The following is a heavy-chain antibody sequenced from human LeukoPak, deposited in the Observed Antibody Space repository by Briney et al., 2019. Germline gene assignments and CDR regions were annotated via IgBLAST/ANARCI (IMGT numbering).Heavy chain of an antibody. CDR1: GFTFSSYG. CDR3: AREQTYSSGSFDY. V-gene: IGHV3-48*04. J-gene: IGHJ4*02. CDR2: ISSSGSTI. D-gene: IGHD6-19*01. Sequence: PGGSLRLSCAASGFTFSSYGMSWVRQAPGKGLEWVSYISSSGSTIYYADSVKGRFTISRDNAKNSLYLQMNSLRAEDTAVYYCAREQTYSSGSFDYWGQGTLVTVSS.